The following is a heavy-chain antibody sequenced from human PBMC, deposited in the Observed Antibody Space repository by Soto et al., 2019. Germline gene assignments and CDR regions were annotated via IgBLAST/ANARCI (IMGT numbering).Heavy chain of an antibody. CDR2: IYYSGST. CDR3: ARHGTPDIVVVPAAVDY. D-gene: IGHD2-2*01. V-gene: IGHV4-39*01. CDR1: GGSISSSSYY. Sequence: QLQLQESGPGLVKPSETLSLTCTVSGGSISSSSYYWGWIRQPPGKGLEWIGSIYYSGSTYYNPSRKSRVTISVDTSKNQFSLKLSSVNAADTAVYYCARHGTPDIVVVPAAVDYWGQGTLVTVSS. J-gene: IGHJ4*02.